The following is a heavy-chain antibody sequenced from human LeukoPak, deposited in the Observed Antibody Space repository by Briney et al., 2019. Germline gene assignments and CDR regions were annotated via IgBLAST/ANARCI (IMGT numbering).Heavy chain of an antibody. CDR1: GYTFTSYG. V-gene: IGHV1-18*01. CDR2: ISAYNGNT. CDR3: ARVTYYYDSSGCTH. Sequence: ASVKVSCKASGYTFTSYGISWVRQAPGQGLEWMGWISAYNGNTNYAQKLQGRVTMTTDTSTSTAYMELRSLRSDDTAVYYCARVTYYYDSSGCTHWGQGTLVTVSS. J-gene: IGHJ4*02. D-gene: IGHD3-22*01.